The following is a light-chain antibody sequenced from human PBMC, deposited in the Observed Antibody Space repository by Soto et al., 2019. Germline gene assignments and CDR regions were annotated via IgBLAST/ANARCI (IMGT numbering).Light chain of an antibody. CDR2: AAS. V-gene: IGKV1-5*01. CDR1: QSVRSS. J-gene: IGKJ5*01. Sequence: DSQVTQSPSTLSAPLRGSLTITCRAIQSVRSSLAWYEQKPGQAPKLLIYAASSLESGVPSRFSGSGSGTEFTLTISSLQPDDFDTYYCQQLNSYLITFGQGTRLEIK. CDR3: QQLNSYLIT.